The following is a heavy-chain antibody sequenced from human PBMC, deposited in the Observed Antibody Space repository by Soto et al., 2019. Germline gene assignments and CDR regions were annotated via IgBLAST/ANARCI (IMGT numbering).Heavy chain of an antibody. CDR1: GYTFTGYY. V-gene: IGHV1-2*04. CDR2: INPNSGGT. CDR3: ARAYSSSGLDYYYYYGMDV. J-gene: IGHJ6*02. Sequence: ASVMVSCKASGYTFTGYYMHWVRQAPGQGLEWMGWINPNSGGTNYAQKFQGWVTMTRDTSISTAYMELSRLRSDDTAVYYCARAYSSSGLDYYYYYGMDVWGQGTTVTVSS. D-gene: IGHD6-6*01.